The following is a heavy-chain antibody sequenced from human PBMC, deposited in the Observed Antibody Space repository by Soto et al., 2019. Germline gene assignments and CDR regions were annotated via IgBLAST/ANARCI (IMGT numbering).Heavy chain of an antibody. CDR2: IYYTGMT. J-gene: IGHJ5*02. CDR1: GGSISNYF. V-gene: IGHV4-59*01. D-gene: IGHD2-2*01. CDR3: TRVGSTTDEYDP. Sequence: SETLSLTCTVSGGSISNYFWNWIRQPPGKGLEWIGDIYYTGMTNYNPSLKSRVTLSVDTSKNQFSLNLYSVTAADTAVYYCTRVGSTTDEYDPWGRGTLVTVSS.